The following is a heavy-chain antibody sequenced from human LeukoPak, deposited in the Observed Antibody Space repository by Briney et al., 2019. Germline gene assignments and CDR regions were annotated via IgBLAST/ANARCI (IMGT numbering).Heavy chain of an antibody. CDR3: ARDYYGSGSYYNSY. CDR2: IYYSGST. J-gene: IGHJ4*02. D-gene: IGHD3-10*01. Sequence: SETLSLTCIVSGGSITNNIYYWGWIRQPPGRGLEWIGYIYYSGSTYYNPSLKSRVTISVDTSKNQFSLKLSSVTAADTAVYYCARDYYGSGSYYNSYWGQGTLVTVSS. CDR1: GGSITNNIYY. V-gene: IGHV4-30-4*08.